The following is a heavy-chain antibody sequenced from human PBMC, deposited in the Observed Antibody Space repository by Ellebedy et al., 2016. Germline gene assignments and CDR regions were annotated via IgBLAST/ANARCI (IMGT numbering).Heavy chain of an antibody. D-gene: IGHD2/OR15-2a*01. CDR2: INTNTGHP. Sequence: ASVKVSCKASGYMFTSYAMRWVRQAPGQGLEWMGWINTNTGHPTYAQGFTGRFVFSLDTSVSTSYLKITGLQADETAVYYCARAPYCNTASCYAEYWGQGTLSTVAS. CDR3: ARAPYCNTASCYAEY. V-gene: IGHV7-4-1*02. J-gene: IGHJ4*02. CDR1: GYMFTSYA.